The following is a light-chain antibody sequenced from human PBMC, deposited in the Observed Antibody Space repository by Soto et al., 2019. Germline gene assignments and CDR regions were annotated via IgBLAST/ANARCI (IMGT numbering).Light chain of an antibody. J-gene: IGKJ1*01. CDR3: QQYNSFPWT. Sequence: DIQMTQSPSTLSASVGDRVTITCRASQNIKNWLAWYQHRPGQAPKLLISEGSSLESGVPSTFSGTASGTEFTLTISSLQPDDFATYYCQQYNSFPWTFGQGTRVEIK. CDR1: QNIKNW. CDR2: EGS. V-gene: IGKV1-5*01.